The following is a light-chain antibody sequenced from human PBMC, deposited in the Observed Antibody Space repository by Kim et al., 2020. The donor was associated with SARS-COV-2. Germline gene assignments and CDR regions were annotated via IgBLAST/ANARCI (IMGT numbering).Light chain of an antibody. CDR3: GTWDSSLSARV. CDR1: NSNIVNNY. Sequence: GQRVPISCSGNNSNIVNNYVSWYQQLPGTAPKLLIYDNNKRPSGIPDRFSGSKSGTSATLGITGLQTGDEADYYCGTWDSSLSARVFGGGTQLTV. J-gene: IGLJ3*02. CDR2: DNN. V-gene: IGLV1-51*01.